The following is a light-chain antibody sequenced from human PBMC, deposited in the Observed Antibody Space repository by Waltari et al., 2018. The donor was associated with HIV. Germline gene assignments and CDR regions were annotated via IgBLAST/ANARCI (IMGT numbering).Light chain of an antibody. J-gene: IGLJ2*01. CDR2: ATS. CDR1: SSHLGNHD. CDR3: GTWDDSLGAVV. V-gene: IGLV1-51*01. Sequence: QSVLTQPPSVSAAPGQTVTLPCSGTSSHLGNHDVSWYHQVPGTTPKLLIYATSKRPSGIPDRFSGSKSGTSATLGITGVQTADEADYYCGTWDDSLGAVVFGGGTRVTV.